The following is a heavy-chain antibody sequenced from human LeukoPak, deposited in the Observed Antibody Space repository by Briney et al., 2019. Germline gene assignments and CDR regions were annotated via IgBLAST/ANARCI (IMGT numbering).Heavy chain of an antibody. CDR1: GYSFTIYW. V-gene: IGHV5-51*01. J-gene: IGHJ4*02. D-gene: IGHD6-19*01. Sequence: GESLKISCKGSGYSFTIYWIAWVRQMPAKGLEWMGSIYPGDSDTTYNPSFQGQVTISADKSISTAYLQWNSLKASATAMYYCALGVAGRFAFWGQGTLVTVSS. CDR2: IYPGDSDT. CDR3: ALGVAGRFAF.